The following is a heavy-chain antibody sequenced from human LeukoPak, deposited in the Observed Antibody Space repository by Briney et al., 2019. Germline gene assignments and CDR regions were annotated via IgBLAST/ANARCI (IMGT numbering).Heavy chain of an antibody. CDR3: ARHCSSTSCYYYFDY. CDR1: GGSISSSSYY. CDR2: IYYSGST. V-gene: IGHV4-39*01. Sequence: SETLSLTCTVSGGSISSSSYYWGWIRQPPGKGLEWIGSIYYSGSTYYNPSLKSRVTISVDTSKNQCSLKLSSVTAADTAVYYCARHCSSTSCYYYFDYWGQGTLVTVSS. J-gene: IGHJ4*02. D-gene: IGHD2-2*01.